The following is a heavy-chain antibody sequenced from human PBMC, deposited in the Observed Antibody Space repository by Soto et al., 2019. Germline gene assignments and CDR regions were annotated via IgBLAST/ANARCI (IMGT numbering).Heavy chain of an antibody. V-gene: IGHV4-34*02. J-gene: IGHJ3*02. CDR3: ARNGVGFGFDI. CDR2: IGPTGDT. CDR1: GRSMSGYN. Sequence: QVQQQQWCARLLKPSETLSLTCAEYGRSMSGYNWSWLRRSPVRGLEWIGEIGPTGDTNYGPSFMSRVTVSVDTSKYELSLRLTQVTAADTATYLCARNGVGFGFDIWGLGTMVSVSS. D-gene: IGHD3-10*01.